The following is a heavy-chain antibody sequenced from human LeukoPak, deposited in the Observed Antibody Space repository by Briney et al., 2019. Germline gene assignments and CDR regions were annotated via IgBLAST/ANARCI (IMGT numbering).Heavy chain of an antibody. CDR3: AREEDGVTDDAFDI. CDR2: IHYSGST. V-gene: IGHV4-59*01. CDR1: GGSISHYY. D-gene: IGHD2-21*02. J-gene: IGHJ3*02. Sequence: PSETLSLTCTVSGGSISHYYWSWIRQPPGKGLEWIAYIHYSGSTSSNPSLRSRVTISVDTSNNRFSLNLISVTVADTAVYYCAREEDGVTDDAFDIWGQGTMVTVSS.